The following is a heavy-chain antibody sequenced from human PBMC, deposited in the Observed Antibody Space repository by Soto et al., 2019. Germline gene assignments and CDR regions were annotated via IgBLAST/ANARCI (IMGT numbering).Heavy chain of an antibody. Sequence: GESLKISCKGSGYSFTSYWIGWVRQMPGKGLEWMGIIYPGDSDTRDSPSFQGQVTISADKSISTAYLQWSSLKASDTAMYYCARQFEARGHTRSFQKSPRFLYGMDVWGQGTTVTVSS. V-gene: IGHV5-51*01. D-gene: IGHD2-2*01. CDR3: ARQFEARGHTRSFQKSPRFLYGMDV. CDR1: GYSFTSYW. CDR2: IYPGDSDT. J-gene: IGHJ6*02.